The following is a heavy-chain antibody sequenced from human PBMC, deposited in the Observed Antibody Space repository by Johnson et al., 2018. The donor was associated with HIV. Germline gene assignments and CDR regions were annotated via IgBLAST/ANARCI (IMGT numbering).Heavy chain of an antibody. D-gene: IGHD3-3*01. Sequence: VQLVESGGDWVQRGGSLKLSCAASGFTFSNYDIHWVRQAPGKGLEWVSTMGTAGDTYYAAPVKGRFTVPRENAKNSLYLQMNSLRTGDTAVYYCAIGGSRTTIFGVDINLGGFDIWGQGTRVTVSS. V-gene: IGHV3-13*01. CDR2: MGTAGDT. CDR3: AIGGSRTTIFGVDINLGGFDI. CDR1: GFTFSNYD. J-gene: IGHJ3*02.